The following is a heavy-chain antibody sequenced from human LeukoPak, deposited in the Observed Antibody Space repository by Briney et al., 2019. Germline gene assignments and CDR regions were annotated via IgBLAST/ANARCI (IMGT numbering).Heavy chain of an antibody. D-gene: IGHD2-8*02. CDR1: GDSVASNSAA. CDR2: TYYRSKWHN. Sequence: SQTLSLTCAISGDSVASNSAAWNWIRQSPSRGLKWLGRTYYRSKWHNEYAASVKSRITINPDTSKNQFSLQLNSVTPEDTAVYYCARLVGGGVDSWGQGTLVTVSS. V-gene: IGHV6-1*01. J-gene: IGHJ4*02. CDR3: ARLVGGGVDS.